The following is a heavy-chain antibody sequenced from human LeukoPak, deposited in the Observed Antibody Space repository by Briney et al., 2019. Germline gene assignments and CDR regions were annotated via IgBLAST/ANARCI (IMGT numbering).Heavy chain of an antibody. Sequence: ASVKVSCKASGGTFSSYGISWVRQAPGQGLEWMGWISAYNGNTNYAQKLQGRVTMTTDTSTSTAYMELRSLRSDDTAVYSCARDGLPYYDSSGPMGYWGQGTLVTVSS. J-gene: IGHJ4*02. CDR2: ISAYNGNT. CDR3: ARDGLPYYDSSGPMGY. V-gene: IGHV1-18*01. CDR1: GGTFSSYG. D-gene: IGHD3-22*01.